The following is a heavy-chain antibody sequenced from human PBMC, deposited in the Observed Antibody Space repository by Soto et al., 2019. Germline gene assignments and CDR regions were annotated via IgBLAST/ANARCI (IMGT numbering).Heavy chain of an antibody. D-gene: IGHD5-12*01. CDR3: ARDLGGYSGYDRGRYFDL. CDR2: IIPIFGTA. CDR1: GGTFSSYA. J-gene: IGHJ2*01. V-gene: IGHV1-69*12. Sequence: QVQLVQSGAEVKKPGSSVKVSCKASGGTFSSYAISWVRQAPGQGLEWMGGIIPIFGTANYAQKFQGRVTITADESTSTAYMELSSLRSEDTAVYYCARDLGGYSGYDRGRYFDLWGRGTLVTVSS.